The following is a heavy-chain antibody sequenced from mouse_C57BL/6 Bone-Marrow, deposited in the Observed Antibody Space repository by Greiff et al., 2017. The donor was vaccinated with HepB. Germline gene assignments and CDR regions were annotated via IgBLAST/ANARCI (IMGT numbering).Heavy chain of an antibody. Sequence: EVQGVESGAELVRPGASVKLSCTASGFNIKDDYMHWVKQRPEQGLEWIGWIDPENGDTEYASKFQGKATITADTSSNTAYLQLSSLTSEDTAVYYCTTSYRVYYYAMDYWGQGTSVTVSS. J-gene: IGHJ4*01. V-gene: IGHV14-4*01. CDR3: TTSYRVYYYAMDY. CDR1: GFNIKDDY. D-gene: IGHD2-10*01. CDR2: IDPENGDT.